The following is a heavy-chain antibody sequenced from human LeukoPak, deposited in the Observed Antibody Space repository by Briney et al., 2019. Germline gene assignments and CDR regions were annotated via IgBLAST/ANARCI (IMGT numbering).Heavy chain of an antibody. CDR3: ARDLPGDMRDAFDI. D-gene: IGHD3-9*01. CDR1: GSSINSGGYY. Sequence: PSETLSFTCSVSGSSINSGGYYWSWIRQHPGKGLEWIGYIYNSGTTYYNPSLKSRVTISVDTSKNQFSLKLTSVTAADTAVYFCARDLPGDMRDAFDIWGQGTTVTVSS. J-gene: IGHJ3*02. V-gene: IGHV4-31*03. CDR2: IYNSGTT.